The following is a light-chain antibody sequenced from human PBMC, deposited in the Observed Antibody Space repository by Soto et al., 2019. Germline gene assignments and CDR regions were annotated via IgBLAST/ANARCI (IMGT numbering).Light chain of an antibody. J-gene: IGKJ2*01. V-gene: IGKV3D-20*01. CDR1: QSVSNSY. CDR3: QQYGSSPPYT. Sequence: EIVLTQSPATLSLSPGERATLSCGASQSVSNSYLAWYQQKPGLAPRLLIYDASSRATGSPDRFSGSGSGTDFTLTISRLEPEDFAVYYCQQYGSSPPYTFGQGTKVEIK. CDR2: DAS.